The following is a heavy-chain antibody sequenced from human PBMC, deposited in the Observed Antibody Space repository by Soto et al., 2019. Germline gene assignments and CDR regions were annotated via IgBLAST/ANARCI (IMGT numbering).Heavy chain of an antibody. CDR3: ARGVLH. V-gene: IGHV4-31*03. CDR2: IYYSGST. J-gene: IGHJ4*02. CDR1: GGSISSGGYY. D-gene: IGHD3-16*01. Sequence: QVQLQEWGPGLVKPSQTLSLTCTVSGGSISSGGYYWSWIRQHPGKGLEWIGSIYYSGSTYYKPSIMSRVTISVDTCKNLFSLKLGSVTAADTVVYYCARGVLHWGQGPLVTVSS.